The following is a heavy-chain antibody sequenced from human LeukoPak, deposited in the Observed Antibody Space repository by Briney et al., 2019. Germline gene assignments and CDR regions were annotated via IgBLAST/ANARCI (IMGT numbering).Heavy chain of an antibody. V-gene: IGHV3-23*01. CDR1: GFTFSSYA. Sequence: PGGSLRLSCAASGFTFSSYAMSWVRQAPVQGLEWVSAISTSGSSTYYADSVKGRFTISRDNSKHTLYLQMNSLRVEDTAVYYCAIPGPSYRRFDHWGQGTLVTVSS. D-gene: IGHD3-16*02. CDR3: AIPGPSYRRFDH. CDR2: ISTSGSST. J-gene: IGHJ4*02.